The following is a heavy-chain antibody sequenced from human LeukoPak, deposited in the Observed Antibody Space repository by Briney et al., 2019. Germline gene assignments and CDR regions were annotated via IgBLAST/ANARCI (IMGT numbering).Heavy chain of an antibody. Sequence: SETLSLTCAVYGGSFSGYYWTWIRQPPGRGLEWIGEINHSGSTNYNPSLKSRVTISVNTSKSQFSLKLNSVTAADTAMYYCARGRDPYWGQGTLVTVSS. J-gene: IGHJ4*02. V-gene: IGHV4-34*01. CDR1: GGSFSGYY. CDR2: INHSGST. CDR3: ARGRDPY. D-gene: IGHD5-24*01.